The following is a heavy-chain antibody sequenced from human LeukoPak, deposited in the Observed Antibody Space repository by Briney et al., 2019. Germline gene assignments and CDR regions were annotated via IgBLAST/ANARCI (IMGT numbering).Heavy chain of an antibody. CDR3: ARDPGSFLDY. CDR1: GGSISSSNW. D-gene: IGHD1-26*01. Sequence: SGTLSLTCAVSGGSISSSNWWSWVRQTPGKGLEWIGEIDHSGSTNYNPSLKSRVTISVDNSKNQFSLKLNSLTAADTAVYYCARDPGSFLDYWGQGTLVTVSS. CDR2: IDHSGST. J-gene: IGHJ4*02. V-gene: IGHV4-4*02.